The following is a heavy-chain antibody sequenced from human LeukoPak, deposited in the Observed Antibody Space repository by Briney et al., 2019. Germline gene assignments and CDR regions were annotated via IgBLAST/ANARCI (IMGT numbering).Heavy chain of an antibody. V-gene: IGHV1-2*02. Sequence: ASVKVSCKASGYTFTGYYMHWVRQAPGQGLEWMGWINPNSGGTNYAQKFQGRVTMTRDRSISTAYMELSSLRSDDTAVYYCATRPAAPEGYYYYMDVWGKGTTVTVSS. J-gene: IGHJ6*03. CDR3: ATRPAAPEGYYYYMDV. D-gene: IGHD2-2*01. CDR1: GYTFTGYY. CDR2: INPNSGGT.